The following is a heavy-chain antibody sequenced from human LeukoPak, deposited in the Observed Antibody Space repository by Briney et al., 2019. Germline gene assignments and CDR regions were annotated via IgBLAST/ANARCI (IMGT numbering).Heavy chain of an antibody. Sequence: GASVKVSCKASGYTFTSYDINWVRQATGQGLEGMGWMNPNSVNTAYAQKFQGRVTITRNTSISKAYMELSSLGSEDTAVYYCARQGWKSTYYDFWSGYYGYWFDPWGQGTLVSVSS. CDR1: GYTFTSYD. D-gene: IGHD3-3*01. CDR3: ARQGWKSTYYDFWSGYYGYWFDP. V-gene: IGHV1-8*03. J-gene: IGHJ5*02. CDR2: MNPNSVNT.